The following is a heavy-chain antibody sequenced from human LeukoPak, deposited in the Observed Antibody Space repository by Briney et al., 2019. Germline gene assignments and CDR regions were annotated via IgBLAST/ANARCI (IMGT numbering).Heavy chain of an antibody. Sequence: SVKVSCKASGGTFSSYAISWVRQAPGQGLEWMGRIIPIFGTANYAQKFQGRVTITTDESTSTAYMVLSSLRSEDTAVYYCAREPEARGYYYYYMDVWGKGTTVTVSS. CDR3: AREPEARGYYYYYMDV. CDR1: GGTFSSYA. J-gene: IGHJ6*03. CDR2: IIPIFGTA. V-gene: IGHV1-69*05.